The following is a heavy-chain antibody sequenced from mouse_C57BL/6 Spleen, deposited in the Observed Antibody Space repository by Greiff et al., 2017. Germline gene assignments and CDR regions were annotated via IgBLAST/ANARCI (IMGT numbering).Heavy chain of an antibody. J-gene: IGHJ4*01. D-gene: IGHD2-3*01. CDR3: ARGDDGYYEGYYAMDY. V-gene: IGHV5-16*01. CDR2: INYDGSST. CDR1: GFTFSDYY. Sequence: EVKLMESEGGLVQPGSSMKLSCTASGFTFSDYYMAWVRQVPEKGLEWVANINYDGSSTYYLASLQSRFIISSDNAKNILYLQMGSLKSEDTATYYCARGDDGYYEGYYAMDYWGQGTSVTVSS.